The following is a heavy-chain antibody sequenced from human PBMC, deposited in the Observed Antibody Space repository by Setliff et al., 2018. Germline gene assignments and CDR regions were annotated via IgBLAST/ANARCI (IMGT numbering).Heavy chain of an antibody. CDR2: IWDDGGNK. CDR3: ARTCSGSGCYAGLES. Sequence: GGSLRLSCAASGFTFSSYRMHWVRQAPGKGLEWVAVIWDDGGNKYHADSVKGRFTISRDNSKNTLYLQMNSLRPEDSAVYYCARTCSGSGCYAGLESWGQGTPVTVSS. D-gene: IGHD2-15*01. CDR1: GFTFSSYR. J-gene: IGHJ4*02. V-gene: IGHV3-33*08.